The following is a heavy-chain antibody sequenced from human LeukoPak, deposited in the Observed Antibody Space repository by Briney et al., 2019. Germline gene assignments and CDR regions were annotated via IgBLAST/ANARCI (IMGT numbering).Heavy chain of an antibody. V-gene: IGHV4-4*07. CDR1: GGSISSYY. CDR3: ARENDFWSGFLFDY. Sequence: SETLSLTCTVSGGSISSYYWSWIRQPAGKGLEWIGRIYTSGSTNYNPSLKSQVTISVDTSKNQFSLKLSSVTAADTAVYYCARENDFWSGFLFDYWGQGTLVTVSS. D-gene: IGHD3-3*01. J-gene: IGHJ4*02. CDR2: IYTSGST.